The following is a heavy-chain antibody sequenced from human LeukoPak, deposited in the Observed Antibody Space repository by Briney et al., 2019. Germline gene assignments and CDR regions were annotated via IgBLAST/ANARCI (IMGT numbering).Heavy chain of an antibody. Sequence: GGSLRLSCAASGFTVSSNYMSWVRQAPGKGLEWVAVISYDGSNKYYADSVKGRFTISRDNSKNTLYLQMNSLRVEDTAIYYCAKDRNDTQKGLYYFDYWGQGTLVTVSS. D-gene: IGHD3-22*01. CDR3: AKDRNDTQKGLYYFDY. J-gene: IGHJ4*02. CDR1: GFTVSSNY. CDR2: ISYDGSNK. V-gene: IGHV3-30*18.